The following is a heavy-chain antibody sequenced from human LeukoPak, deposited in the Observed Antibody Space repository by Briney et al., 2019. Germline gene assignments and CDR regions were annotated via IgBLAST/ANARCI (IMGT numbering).Heavy chain of an antibody. J-gene: IGHJ4*02. CDR3: ARTHQDIVVVPATNFDY. CDR2: LCGSGGST. D-gene: IGHD2-2*01. Sequence: PGGSLRLSCAASGFTFSSYWMSWVRQAPGKGLEWVSALCGSGGSTFYADSVKGRFTISRDNSKNTLYLQMNSLRAEDTAVYYCARTHQDIVVVPATNFDYWGQGTLVTVSS. V-gene: IGHV3-23*01. CDR1: GFTFSSYW.